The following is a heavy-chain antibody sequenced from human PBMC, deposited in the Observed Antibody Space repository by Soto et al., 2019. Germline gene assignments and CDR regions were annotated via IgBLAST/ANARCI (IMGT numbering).Heavy chain of an antibody. CDR2: ISYDGSNK. CDR1: GFTFSSYG. D-gene: IGHD6-6*01. J-gene: IGHJ6*02. V-gene: IGHV3-30*18. Sequence: QVQLVESGGGVVQPGRSLRLSCAASGFTFSSYGMHWVRQAPGKGLEWVAVISYDGSNKYYADSVKGRFTISRDNSKNTLYLQMNSLRAEDTAVYYCAKVTAARPDEAYYYGMDVWGQGTTVTVSS. CDR3: AKVTAARPDEAYYYGMDV.